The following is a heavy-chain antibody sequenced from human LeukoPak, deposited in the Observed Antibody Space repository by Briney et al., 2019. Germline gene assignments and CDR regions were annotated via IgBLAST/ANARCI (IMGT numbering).Heavy chain of an antibody. CDR1: GFTFSSYA. D-gene: IGHD1-26*01. CDR3: AKMGNYYYYMDV. Sequence: GGSLRLSCAASGFTFSSYAMSWVRQAPGKGLEWVSTISGSGGSTYYADSVKGRFTISRDNSKNTLYLQMNSLRAEDTAVYYCAKMGNYYYYMDVWGKGTTVTVSS. CDR2: ISGSGGST. J-gene: IGHJ6*03. V-gene: IGHV3-23*01.